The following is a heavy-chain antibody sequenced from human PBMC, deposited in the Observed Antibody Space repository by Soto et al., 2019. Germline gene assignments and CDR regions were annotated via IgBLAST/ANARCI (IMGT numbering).Heavy chain of an antibody. CDR3: ARESWAASEYDFDMDV. CDR2: RIPRFGTV. J-gene: IGHJ6*02. CDR1: GGTFPSCA. D-gene: IGHD5-18*01. V-gene: IGHV1-69*06. Sequence: SVKVSRKTSGGTFPSCAINWVRQAPAAAPEWIGRRIPRFGTVNYAQNFQGRVTITADRSTSTAYMELSSLRSDDTAVYSCARESWAASEYDFDMDVWGQGTTVTVSS.